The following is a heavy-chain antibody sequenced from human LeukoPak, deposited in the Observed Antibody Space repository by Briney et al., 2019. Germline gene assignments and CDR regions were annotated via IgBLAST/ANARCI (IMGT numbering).Heavy chain of an antibody. Sequence: GGSPRLSCVASGFAFNTYAVHWVRQAPGKGLEWVAVISSDSNTRHYTDSVRGRFTISRDNSKNTLYLQMNGLRTDDTAMYFCTRRGGGDDFDYWGQGTLVTVSS. CDR1: GFAFNTYA. V-gene: IGHV3-30-3*01. CDR2: ISSDSNTR. D-gene: IGHD3-10*01. J-gene: IGHJ4*02. CDR3: TRRGGGDDFDY.